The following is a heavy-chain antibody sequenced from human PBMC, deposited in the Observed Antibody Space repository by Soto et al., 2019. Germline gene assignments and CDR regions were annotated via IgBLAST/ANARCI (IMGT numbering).Heavy chain of an antibody. V-gene: IGHV3-30-3*01. Sequence: QVQLVESGGGVVQPGRSLRLSCAASGFTFSSYAMHWVRQAAGKGLEWVAVISYDGSNKYYADSVKGRFTISRDNSKNTLYLQMNSLRAEDTAVYYCARDVQYHFDYWGQGTLVTVSS. D-gene: IGHD4-4*01. CDR1: GFTFSSYA. CDR2: ISYDGSNK. J-gene: IGHJ4*02. CDR3: ARDVQYHFDY.